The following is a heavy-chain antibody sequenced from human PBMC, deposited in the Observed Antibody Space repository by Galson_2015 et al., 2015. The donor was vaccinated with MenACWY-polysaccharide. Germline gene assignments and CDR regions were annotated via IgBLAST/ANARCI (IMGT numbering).Heavy chain of an antibody. V-gene: IGHV1-2*02. CDR1: GYTFTDYY. J-gene: IGHJ5*02. CDR3: VPAPEAWFDP. CDR2: INPNSGGT. Sequence: SVKVSCKASGYTFTDYYMHWVRQAPGQGLEWMGGINPNSGGTNYAQKFQGRVTMASDTSISTAYMELTSLTSDDTAVYYCVPAPEAWFDPWGQGTLVTVSS.